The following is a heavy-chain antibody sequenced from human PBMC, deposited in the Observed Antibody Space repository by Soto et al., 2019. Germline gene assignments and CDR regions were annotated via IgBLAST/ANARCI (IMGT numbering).Heavy chain of an antibody. D-gene: IGHD2-15*01. CDR1: GGTFTSYT. CDR2: LIAMFDIA. CDR3: ARSLARHPSATPRGHSFGARSLFYFDH. V-gene: IGHV1-69*13. Sequence: SVKVSCKASGGTFTSYTVYWVRRAPGQGLEWGGGLIAMFDIANYAEGFGGRGMITADEGTNTASMELSSLTSADTAVYFCARSLARHPSATPRGHSFGARSLFYFDHWGQGPLVAVSS. J-gene: IGHJ4*02.